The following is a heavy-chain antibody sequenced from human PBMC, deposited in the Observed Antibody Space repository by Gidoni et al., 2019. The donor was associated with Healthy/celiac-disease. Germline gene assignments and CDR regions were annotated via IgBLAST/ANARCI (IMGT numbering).Heavy chain of an antibody. D-gene: IGHD5-18*01. Sequence: QVQLVQSGAEVKKPGSPVKVDSKAAGGTFSSYTISWVRQAPGQGLEWMGRIIPILCIANYAQKFQGRVTITADKSTSTAYMELSSLRSEDTAVYYCAGGHLYSYLDYWGQGTLVTVSS. V-gene: IGHV1-69*02. CDR1: GGTFSSYT. CDR3: AGGHLYSYLDY. CDR2: IIPILCIA. J-gene: IGHJ4*02.